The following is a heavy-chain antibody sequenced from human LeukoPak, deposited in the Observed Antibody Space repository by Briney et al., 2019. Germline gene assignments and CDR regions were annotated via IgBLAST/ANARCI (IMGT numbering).Heavy chain of an antibody. Sequence: ASVKVSCKASGYTFTSYGISWVRQAPGQGLEWMGWISAYNGNTNYAQKLQGRVTMTTDTSTSTAYMELRSLRSDDTAVYYCARTIAAADSTDFDYWGQGTLVTVSS. CDR2: ISAYNGNT. J-gene: IGHJ4*02. CDR1: GYTFTSYG. CDR3: ARTIAAADSTDFDY. V-gene: IGHV1-18*01. D-gene: IGHD6-13*01.